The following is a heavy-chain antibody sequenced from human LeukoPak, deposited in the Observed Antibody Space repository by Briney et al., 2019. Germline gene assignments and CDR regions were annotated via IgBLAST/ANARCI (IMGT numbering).Heavy chain of an antibody. Sequence: GGSLRLSCAASGFTFSSYAMSWVRQAAGKGLEWVSGISGSGSRTYYADSVKGRFTISRDNSKNTLYLQMNSLRAEDTAVYYCAGADTGSWDFGRGAQGTLVTVSS. V-gene: IGHV3-23*01. D-gene: IGHD6-13*01. CDR3: AGADTGSWDFGR. CDR1: GFTFSSYA. CDR2: ISGSGSRT. J-gene: IGHJ4*02.